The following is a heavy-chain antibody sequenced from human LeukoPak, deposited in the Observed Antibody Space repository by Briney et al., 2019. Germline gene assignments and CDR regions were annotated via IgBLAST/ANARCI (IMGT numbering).Heavy chain of an antibody. CDR2: IKSKTDGGTT. Sequence: GGSLRLSCAASGFTFSNAWMSWVRQAPGKGLEWVGRIKSKTDGGTTDYAAPVKGRFTISRDDSKNTLYLQMNSLKTEDTAVYYCTTDPAYYYDSSGPFYWGQGTLVTVSS. CDR1: GFTFSNAW. CDR3: TTDPAYYYDSSGPFY. J-gene: IGHJ4*02. V-gene: IGHV3-15*07. D-gene: IGHD3-22*01.